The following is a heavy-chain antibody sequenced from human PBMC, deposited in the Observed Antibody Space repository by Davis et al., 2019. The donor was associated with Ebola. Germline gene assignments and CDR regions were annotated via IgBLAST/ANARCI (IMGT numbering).Heavy chain of an antibody. CDR2: IKQDGSEK. Sequence: PGGSLRLSCAASGFTFSSYWMSWVRQAPGKGLEWVANIKQDGSEKYYVDSVKGRFTISRDNSKNTLYPQMNSLRAEDTAVYYCARDPYSSSSGDLYYYYYGMDVWGQGTTVTVSS. CDR3: ARDPYSSSSGDLYYYYYGMDV. D-gene: IGHD6-6*01. V-gene: IGHV3-7*01. J-gene: IGHJ6*02. CDR1: GFTFSSYW.